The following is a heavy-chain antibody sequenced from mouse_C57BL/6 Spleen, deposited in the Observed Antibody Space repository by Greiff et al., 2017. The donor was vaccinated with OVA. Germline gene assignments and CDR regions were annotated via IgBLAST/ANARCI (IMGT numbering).Heavy chain of an antibody. CDR2: IWSDGST. CDR1: GFSLTSYG. Sequence: VKLMESGPGLVAPSQSLSITCTVSGFSLTSYGVHWVRQPPGKGLEWLVVIWSDGSTTYNSALKSRLSISKDNSKSQVFLKMNSLQTDDTAMYYCARQGPPNFPYAMDYWGQGTSVTVSS. J-gene: IGHJ4*01. V-gene: IGHV2-6-1*01. CDR3: ARQGPPNFPYAMDY.